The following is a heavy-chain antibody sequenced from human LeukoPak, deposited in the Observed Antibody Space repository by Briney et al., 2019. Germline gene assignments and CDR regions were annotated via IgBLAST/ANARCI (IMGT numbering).Heavy chain of an antibody. Sequence: SETLSLTCVCSRCSLTSTNWWTLVRQPPRQGLEWIGEISLTGLTHYNPALESRVTVSLDKSKNQLSLNLTSVTAADTAVYYCSRENGAFSPFGYWGQGTLVTVLS. CDR2: ISLTGLT. J-gene: IGHJ4*02. V-gene: IGHV4/OR15-8*02. CDR1: RCSLTSTNW. D-gene: IGHD2-8*01. CDR3: SRENGAFSPFGY.